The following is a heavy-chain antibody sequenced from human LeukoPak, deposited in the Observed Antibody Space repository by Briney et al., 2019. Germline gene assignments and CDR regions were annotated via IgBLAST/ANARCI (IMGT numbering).Heavy chain of an antibody. Sequence: PGGPLRLSCAASGFTFSSCGMHWVRQAPGKGLEWVAFIRYDGSNKYYADSVKGRFTISRDNSKNTLYLQMNSLRAEDTAVYYCAKDGVIIAAAAPSFDYWGQGTLVTVSS. V-gene: IGHV3-30*02. J-gene: IGHJ4*02. CDR2: IRYDGSNK. CDR1: GFTFSSCG. D-gene: IGHD6-13*01. CDR3: AKDGVIIAAAAPSFDY.